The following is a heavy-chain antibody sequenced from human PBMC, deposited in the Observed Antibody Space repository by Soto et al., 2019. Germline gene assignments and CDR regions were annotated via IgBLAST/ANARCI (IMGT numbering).Heavy chain of an antibody. Sequence: SETLSLTCAVYGGSFSCYYWSWIRQPPGKGLEWLGYVYYTGSTNYIPSLRSRVSISVDTSKNEFSLRLSSVPAADTAVYLCARSVAVPGAHIDYWGQGTQVTVSS. J-gene: IGHJ4*02. CDR1: GGSFSCYY. CDR3: ARSVAVPGAHIDY. CDR2: VYYTGST. D-gene: IGHD6-19*01. V-gene: IGHV4-34*11.